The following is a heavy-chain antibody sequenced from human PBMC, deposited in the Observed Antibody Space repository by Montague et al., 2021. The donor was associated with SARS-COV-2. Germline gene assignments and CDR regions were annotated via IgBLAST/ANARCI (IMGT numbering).Heavy chain of an antibody. Sequence: SDTLSLTCTVSGGSISSSSYYWGWIRQPPGKGLEWIGSIYYSGSTYYNPSLKSRVTISVDTSKNQFSLKLSSVTAADTAVYYCARHASYDYSKDLYYYYYYGMDVGGQGTTVTVSS. CDR1: GGSISSSSYY. V-gene: IGHV4-39*01. D-gene: IGHD4-11*01. J-gene: IGHJ6*02. CDR2: IYYSGST. CDR3: ARHASYDYSKDLYYYYYYGMDV.